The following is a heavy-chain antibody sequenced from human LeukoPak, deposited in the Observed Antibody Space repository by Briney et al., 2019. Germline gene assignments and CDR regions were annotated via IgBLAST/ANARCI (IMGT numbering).Heavy chain of an antibody. D-gene: IGHD3-22*01. V-gene: IGHV4-39*01. CDR2: IYYSGST. Sequence: SETLSLTCTVSGDSISTSSYYWGWIRQPPGKGLEWLGSIYYSGSTYYNPSLKSRVTISVDTSKNQFSLNLYSVTAADTAVFYCTRSYYYDYRQIDYWGQGTLVTVSS. CDR3: TRSYYYDYRQIDY. J-gene: IGHJ4*02. CDR1: GDSISTSSYY.